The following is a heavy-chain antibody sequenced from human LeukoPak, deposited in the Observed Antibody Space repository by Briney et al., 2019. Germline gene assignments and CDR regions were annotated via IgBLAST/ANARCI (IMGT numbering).Heavy chain of an antibody. CDR3: ARASIAAAGTVTNFDY. V-gene: IGHV4-39*01. D-gene: IGHD6-13*01. J-gene: IGHJ4*02. Sequence: SETLSLTCTVSGGSISSSSYHWGWIRQPPGKGLEWIASIDYSGSTYYNPSLNSRVYISVDTSKNQFSLKLSSVTAADTAVYYCARASIAAAGTVTNFDYWGQGTLVTVSS. CDR2: IDYSGST. CDR1: GGSISSSSYH.